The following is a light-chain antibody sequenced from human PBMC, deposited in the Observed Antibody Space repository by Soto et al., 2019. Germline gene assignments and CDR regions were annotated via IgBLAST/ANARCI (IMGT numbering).Light chain of an antibody. CDR3: QQSVT. CDR2: GAS. Sequence: EIVLTQSPGTLSLSPGESATLSCRASQSVSSSSLAWYQQKPGQAPRLLIYGASSRATGIADRFSGSGSGTDFTLTISRLEPEDFAVYYCQQSVTFGQGTKVDIK. J-gene: IGKJ1*01. V-gene: IGKV3-20*01. CDR1: QSVSSSS.